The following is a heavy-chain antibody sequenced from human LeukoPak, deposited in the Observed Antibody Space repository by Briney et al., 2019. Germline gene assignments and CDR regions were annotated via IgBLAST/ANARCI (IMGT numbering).Heavy chain of an antibody. Sequence: GASVKVSCKASGYTFTGYYMNWVRQAPGQGLEWMGRINPNSGGTNYAQKFQGRVTMTRDTSISTAYMELSRLRSDDTAVKYCAREGGDDSSGYYYNKVDYWGQGTLVTVSS. V-gene: IGHV1-2*06. CDR2: INPNSGGT. CDR1: GYTFTGYY. CDR3: AREGGDDSSGYYYNKVDY. D-gene: IGHD3-22*01. J-gene: IGHJ4*02.